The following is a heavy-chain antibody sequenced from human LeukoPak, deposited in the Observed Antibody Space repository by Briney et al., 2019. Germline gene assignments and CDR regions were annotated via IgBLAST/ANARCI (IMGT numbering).Heavy chain of an antibody. J-gene: IGHJ6*04. V-gene: IGHV4-34*01. Sequence: SETLSLTCAVYGDSFSGYYWSWVRQPPGKGLEWLGEINHSGSTNYNPSRKSRDTISVDTSKNQFSLKLSSVTAADTAVYYCASGGGCSSTSCHPAYYYGMDVWGKGTTVTVSS. D-gene: IGHD2-2*01. CDR3: ASGGGCSSTSCHPAYYYGMDV. CDR2: INHSGST. CDR1: GDSFSGYY.